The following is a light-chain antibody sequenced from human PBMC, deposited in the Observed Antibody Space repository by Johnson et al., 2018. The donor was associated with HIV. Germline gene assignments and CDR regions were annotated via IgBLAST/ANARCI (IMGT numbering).Light chain of an antibody. CDR3: GTWDSSRSAVGYV. Sequence: QAVLTQPPSVSAAPGQKVTISCSGSSSNIGNNYVSWYQLLPGTDPKLLIYDNNKRPSGLPDRFSGSKSGTSATLGISGLPTWDEADYYCGTWDSSRSAVGYVFGTGTKVTVL. V-gene: IGLV1-51*01. CDR1: SSNIGNNY. CDR2: DNN. J-gene: IGLJ1*01.